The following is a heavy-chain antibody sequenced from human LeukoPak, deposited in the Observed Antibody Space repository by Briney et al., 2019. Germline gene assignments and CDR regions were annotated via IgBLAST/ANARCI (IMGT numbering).Heavy chain of an antibody. CDR1: GFTFNNFG. D-gene: IGHD2-8*02. CDR3: ARSDGYCAGGSCSPDY. CDR2: ISYDGGHK. J-gene: IGHJ4*02. V-gene: IGHV3-30*03. Sequence: PGRSLRLSCAASGFTFNNFGVHWVRQAPGKGLEWVAVISYDGGHKYYADSVTGRFTTSRDNSKNTVYLQMSSLSAEDTALYYCARSDGYCAGGSCSPDYWGQGTLVTVSS.